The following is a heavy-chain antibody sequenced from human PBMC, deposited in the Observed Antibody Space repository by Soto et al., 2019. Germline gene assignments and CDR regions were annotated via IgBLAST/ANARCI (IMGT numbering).Heavy chain of an antibody. CDR2: ISYDGSNK. CDR1: GFTFSSYA. CDR3: ARLIVVVPAAPGPGKDY. Sequence: QVQLVESGGGVVQPGRSLRLSCAASGFTFSSYAMHWVRQAPGKGLEGVTVISYDGSNKYYADSVKGRFTISRDNSKNTLSLQMNSLSAEDTAVYYCARLIVVVPAAPGPGKDYWGQGTLVTVSS. D-gene: IGHD2-2*01. V-gene: IGHV3-30-3*01. J-gene: IGHJ4*02.